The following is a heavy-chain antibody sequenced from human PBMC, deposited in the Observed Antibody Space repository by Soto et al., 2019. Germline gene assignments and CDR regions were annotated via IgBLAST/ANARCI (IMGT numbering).Heavy chain of an antibody. CDR3: ARTFRWGSWHGEYFDY. J-gene: IGHJ4*02. CDR2: IYHSGST. CDR1: GGSISSSNW. Sequence: LRETLSLTCAVSGGSISSSNWWSWVRQPPGKGLEWIGEIYHSGSTNYNPSLKSRVTISVDKSKNQFSLKLSSVTAADTAVYYCARTFRWGSWHGEYFDYWGQGTLVTVSS. V-gene: IGHV4-4*03. D-gene: IGHD6-13*01.